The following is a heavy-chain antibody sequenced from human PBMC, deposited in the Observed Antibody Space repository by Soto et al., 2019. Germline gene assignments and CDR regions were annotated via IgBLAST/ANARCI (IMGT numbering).Heavy chain of an antibody. CDR1: GGTFSSYA. J-gene: IGHJ4*02. CDR3: ARSQGDYVWGSYRSAYYFDY. Sequence: QVQLVQSGAEVKKPGSSVKVSCKASGGTFSSYAISWVRQAPGQGLEWMGGIIPIFGTANYAQKFQGRVTITADESTSTAYMELSSVRSGDTAVYYCARSQGDYVWGSYRSAYYFDYWGQGTLVTVSS. D-gene: IGHD3-16*02. V-gene: IGHV1-69*12. CDR2: IIPIFGTA.